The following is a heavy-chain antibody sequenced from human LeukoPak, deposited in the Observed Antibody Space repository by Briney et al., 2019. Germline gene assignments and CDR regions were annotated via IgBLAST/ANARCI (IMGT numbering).Heavy chain of an antibody. J-gene: IGHJ3*02. D-gene: IGHD5-12*01. Sequence: KVSCKXSGYTFTGYYMHWVRQAPGQGLEWMGWINPNSGGTNYAQKFQGRVTMTRDTSISTAYMELSRLRSDDTAVYYCARMVATARGAFDIWGQGTMVTVSS. CDR3: ARMVATARGAFDI. V-gene: IGHV1-2*02. CDR2: INPNSGGT. CDR1: GYTFTGYY.